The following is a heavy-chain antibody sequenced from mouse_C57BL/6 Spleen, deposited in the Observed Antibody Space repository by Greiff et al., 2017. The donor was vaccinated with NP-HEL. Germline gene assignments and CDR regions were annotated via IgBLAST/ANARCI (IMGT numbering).Heavy chain of an antibody. CDR2: ISSGSSTI. V-gene: IGHV5-17*01. J-gene: IGHJ1*03. CDR3: AKIWLLRYWYFDV. CDR1: GFTFSDYG. D-gene: IGHD2-3*01. Sequence: EVHLVESGGGLVKPGGSLKLSCAASGFTFSDYGMHWVRQAPEKGLEWVAYISSGSSTIYYADTVKGRFTISRDNAKNTLFLQMTSLRSEDTAMYYCAKIWLLRYWYFDVWGTGTTVTVSS.